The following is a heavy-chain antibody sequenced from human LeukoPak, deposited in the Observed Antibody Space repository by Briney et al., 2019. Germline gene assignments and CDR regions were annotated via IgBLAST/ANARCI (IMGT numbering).Heavy chain of an antibody. CDR3: AREKGIAGGNYAFDI. D-gene: IGHD4-23*01. J-gene: IGHJ3*02. CDR1: GGSFSGYY. CDR2: INHSGST. Sequence: SETLSLTCAVYGGSFSGYYWSWIRQPPGKGLEWIGEINHSGSTNYNPSLKSRVTISVDTSKNQFSLKLSSVTAADTAVYYCAREKGIAGGNYAFDIWGQGTMVTVSS. V-gene: IGHV4-34*01.